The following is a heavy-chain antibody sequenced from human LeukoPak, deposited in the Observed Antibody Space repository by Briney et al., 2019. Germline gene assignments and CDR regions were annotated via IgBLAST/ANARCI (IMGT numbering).Heavy chain of an antibody. Sequence: PGGSLRLSCAASGFTFSSYGMYWVRQAPGKGLEWVAFIRYDGSHKYYADSVKGRFTISRDNSKNTLYLQMNSLRAEDTAVYYCARVPKPGYYDLSYYMDVWGKGTTVTVSS. V-gene: IGHV3-30*02. CDR1: GFTFSSYG. CDR2: IRYDGSHK. D-gene: IGHD3-22*01. J-gene: IGHJ6*03. CDR3: ARVPKPGYYDLSYYMDV.